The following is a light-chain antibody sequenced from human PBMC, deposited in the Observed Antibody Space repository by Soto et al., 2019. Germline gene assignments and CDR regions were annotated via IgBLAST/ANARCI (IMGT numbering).Light chain of an antibody. Sequence: QSALTQPATVSGSPGQSITISCAGTSSDIGGSEYVAWYQQHPGKAPKLMIYGVSNRPSGVSNRFSGSKSGNTASLTISGLQVEDEADYFCYSSRSSSTTFYVFGTGPKLTVL. CDR1: SSDIGGSEY. CDR3: YSSRSSSTTFYV. J-gene: IGLJ1*01. CDR2: GVS. V-gene: IGLV2-14*03.